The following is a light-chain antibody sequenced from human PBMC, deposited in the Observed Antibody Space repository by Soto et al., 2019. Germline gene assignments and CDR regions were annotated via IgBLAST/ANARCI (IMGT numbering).Light chain of an antibody. V-gene: IGKV1-5*01. CDR3: QQSHSFPLT. Sequence: DIQMTQSPSTLSASVGDRVIITCRASQSISSWLAWYQQKPGKAPNLLIYDVSSLESGVPSRFSGSGSGTEFTLTISSLQPDDFATYYCQQSHSFPLTFGGGTKVDI. CDR1: QSISSW. J-gene: IGKJ4*01. CDR2: DVS.